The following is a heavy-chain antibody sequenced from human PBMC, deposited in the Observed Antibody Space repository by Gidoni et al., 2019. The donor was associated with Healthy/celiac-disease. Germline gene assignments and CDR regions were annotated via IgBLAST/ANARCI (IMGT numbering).Heavy chain of an antibody. J-gene: IGHJ6*02. Sequence: QVQLQQWGAGLLTPSETLSLTCAVYGGSFSGYYWSWIRQPPGKGLEWIGEINHSGSTNYNPSLKSRVNISVDTSKNQFSLKLSSVTAADTAVYYCAREERYCSGGSCYGDGMDVWGQGTTVTVSS. CDR1: GGSFSGYY. CDR3: AREERYCSGGSCYGDGMDV. CDR2: INHSGST. V-gene: IGHV4-34*01. D-gene: IGHD2-15*01.